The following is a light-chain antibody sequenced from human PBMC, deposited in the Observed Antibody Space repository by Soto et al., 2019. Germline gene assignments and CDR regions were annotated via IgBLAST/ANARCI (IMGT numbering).Light chain of an antibody. CDR1: QSVTNNY. V-gene: IGKV3-20*01. CDR3: QQCAISQIT. Sequence: IVLTQSPGTLSLSPGERATLSCRASQSVTNNYLNWLQQRSGQAPRLLIFSAASRATGSPDRCSGSGSGRDFTLTINRLEPEDFAVYYCQQCAISQITFGQGTRLEIK. CDR2: SAA. J-gene: IGKJ5*01.